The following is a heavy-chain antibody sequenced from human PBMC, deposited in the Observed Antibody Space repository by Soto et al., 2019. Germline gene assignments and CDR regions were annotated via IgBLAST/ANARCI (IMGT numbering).Heavy chain of an antibody. CDR2: IWYDGSNK. V-gene: IGHV3-33*08. J-gene: IGHJ3*02. Sequence: GSSLRFLRALSGFRLGRYGIHWIRPAQGKWLALVAVIWYDGSNKYYADSVRGRFTSSRDNSENTLYLQMSSLRADDTAVYHCAREYYDFWSDYYTGKEAFDIWGQGKMV. CDR3: AREYYDFWSDYYTGKEAFDI. D-gene: IGHD3-3*01. CDR1: GFRLGRYG.